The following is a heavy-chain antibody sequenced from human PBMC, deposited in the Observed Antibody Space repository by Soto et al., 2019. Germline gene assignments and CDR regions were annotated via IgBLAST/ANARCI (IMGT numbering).Heavy chain of an antibody. J-gene: IGHJ4*02. CDR2: ISYSGST. CDR1: GDSMTTVGYY. CDR3: TRGDY. V-gene: IGHV4-31*03. Sequence: QVQLQESGPGLVKPSQTLSLTCTVSGDSMTTVGYYWTWIRQHPGQGLEWIGFISYSGSTYYRSSLKGGVAISADTPKNQFSLKLNSVTAADTAVYYCTRGDYWGQGTLVTVSS.